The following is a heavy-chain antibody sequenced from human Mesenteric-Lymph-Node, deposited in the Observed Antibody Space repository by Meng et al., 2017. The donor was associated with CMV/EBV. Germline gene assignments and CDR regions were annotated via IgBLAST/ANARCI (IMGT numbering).Heavy chain of an antibody. CDR1: GFIFSNGW. Sequence: SCAVSGFIFSNGWMNWVRQAPGKGLEWLCRIKRNIDGGTTEYAAPAKGRFTISRDASQNTLYLQMNSLKTEDTAVYYCTSRTVTTNDYWGQGTLVTVSS. CDR3: TSRTVTTNDY. J-gene: IGHJ4*02. CDR2: IKRNIDGGTT. D-gene: IGHD4-17*01. V-gene: IGHV3-15*01.